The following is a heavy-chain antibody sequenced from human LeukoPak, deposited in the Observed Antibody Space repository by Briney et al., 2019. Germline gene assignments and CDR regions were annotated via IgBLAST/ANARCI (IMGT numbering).Heavy chain of an antibody. CDR1: GFTFRDYW. CDR3: AQGHYHMDV. J-gene: IGHJ6*02. V-gene: IGHV3-7*01. CDR2: IEPDGSEK. Sequence: GGSLRLSCAASGFTFRDYWMTWVRQAAGKGLEWVASIEPDGSEKYYADSVKGRFTLSRDNVENSLYLQMNTLRVDDTAVYYCAQGHYHMDVGGHGTAVTVSS.